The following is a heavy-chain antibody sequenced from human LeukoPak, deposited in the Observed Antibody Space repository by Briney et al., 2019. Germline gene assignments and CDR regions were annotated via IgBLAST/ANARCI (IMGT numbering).Heavy chain of an antibody. J-gene: IGHJ4*02. Sequence: SETLSLTCTVSGGSISSYYWSWIRQPPGKGLEWIGYIYYSGSTNYNPSLKSRVTISVDTSKNQFSLKLSSVTAADTAVYYCARGLWYNWNDGFAGYYFDYWGQGTLVTVSS. CDR2: IYYSGST. CDR1: GGSISSYY. D-gene: IGHD1-20*01. V-gene: IGHV4-59*01. CDR3: ARGLWYNWNDGFAGYYFDY.